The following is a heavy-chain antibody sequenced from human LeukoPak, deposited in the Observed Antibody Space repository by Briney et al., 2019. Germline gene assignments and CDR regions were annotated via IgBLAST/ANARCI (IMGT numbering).Heavy chain of an antibody. CDR2: INPNSGGT. D-gene: IGHD6-13*01. V-gene: IGHV1-2*02. Sequence: ASVKVSRKASGYTFTDYCTHWVRQAPGQGLEWMGWINPNSGGTNYAQNFQGRVTMTRDTSISTAYMELSRLRSDDTAVYYCARGRFSITYSSRYHDNWFDPWGQGTLVTVSS. CDR3: ARGRFSITYSSRYHDNWFDP. J-gene: IGHJ5*02. CDR1: GYTFTDYC.